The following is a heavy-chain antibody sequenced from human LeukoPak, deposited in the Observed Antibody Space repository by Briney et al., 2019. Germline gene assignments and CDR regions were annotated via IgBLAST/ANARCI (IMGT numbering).Heavy chain of an antibody. CDR1: GYTFTGYY. CDR3: ARISYYYDSSGYYWYFDY. V-gene: IGHV1-2*06. J-gene: IGHJ4*02. D-gene: IGHD3-22*01. Sequence: ASVKVSCKASGYTFTGYYMHWVRQAPGQGLEWMGRINPNSGGTNYAQKFQGRVTMTRDTSISTAYMELSRLRSDDTAVYYCARISYYYDSSGYYWYFDYWGQGTLVTVSS. CDR2: INPNSGGT.